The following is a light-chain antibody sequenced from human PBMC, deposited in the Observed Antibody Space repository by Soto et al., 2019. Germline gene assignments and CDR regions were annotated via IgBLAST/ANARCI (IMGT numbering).Light chain of an antibody. J-gene: IGLJ3*02. CDR2: EGS. V-gene: IGLV2-23*01. CDR3: CSYAGDSAWV. CDR1: SSDVGSYNF. Sequence: QSVLTQPASVSGSPGQSITISCTGTSSDVGSYNFVSWYQQHPGKAPKLMIYEGSKWPSGVSNRFSGSKSGNTASLTISGLQAEDEADYYCCSYAGDSAWVFGGGTKLTVL.